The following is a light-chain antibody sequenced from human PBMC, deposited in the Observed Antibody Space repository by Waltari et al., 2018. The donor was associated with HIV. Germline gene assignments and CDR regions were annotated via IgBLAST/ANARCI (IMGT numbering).Light chain of an antibody. Sequence: SVVTQPPSASGTPGQRVTISCSGHTSNIGSTYVFWYQHLPGTAPKLLIHRNDQRPSGVPDRFSGSTSGTSASLAISGLRSEDEADYYCVTWDDSLRGVVFGGGTKVAVL. V-gene: IGLV1-47*01. CDR3: VTWDDSLRGVV. CDR2: RND. CDR1: TSNIGSTY. J-gene: IGLJ2*01.